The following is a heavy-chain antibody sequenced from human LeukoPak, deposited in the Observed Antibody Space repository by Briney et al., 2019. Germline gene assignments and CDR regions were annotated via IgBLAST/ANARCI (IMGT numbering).Heavy chain of an antibody. CDR1: GASISSSAYY. CDR3: ASYSGTYSAFEI. J-gene: IGHJ3*02. V-gene: IGHV4-39*07. CDR2: IYYSGNT. Sequence: PSETLSLTCIISGASISSSAYYWGWIRQPPGKGLEWIGTIYYSGNTYYNPSLQSRVTISVDTSKNQFSLKLNAVTAADTAVYYCASYSGTYSAFEIWGQGTPVTVSS. D-gene: IGHD1-26*01.